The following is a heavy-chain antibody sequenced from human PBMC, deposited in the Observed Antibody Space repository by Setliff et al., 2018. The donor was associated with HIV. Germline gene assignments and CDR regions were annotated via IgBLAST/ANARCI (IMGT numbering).Heavy chain of an antibody. V-gene: IGHV1-58*02. Sequence: SVKVSCKASGFTFNTSAIQWVRQARGRRLEWIGWIVVGSGKTNYAQKFQERVTITRDMSTSTSYMELTNLRSEDTAVYYCAARPGVDSSGYYDYYYMDVWAKGTTVTV. D-gene: IGHD3-22*01. J-gene: IGHJ6*03. CDR2: IVVGSGKT. CDR1: GFTFNTSA. CDR3: AARPGVDSSGYYDYYYMDV.